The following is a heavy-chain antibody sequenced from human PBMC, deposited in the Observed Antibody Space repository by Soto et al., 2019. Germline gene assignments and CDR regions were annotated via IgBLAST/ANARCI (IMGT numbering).Heavy chain of an antibody. CDR1: GYTFTSYG. V-gene: IGHV1-18*01. Sequence: QVQLVQSGAEVKNPGASVKVSCKASGYTFTSYGISWVRQAPGQGLEWMGWISAYNGNTNNAHKFQGGVTMTTDTSTSTASMELRSLRSDDTAVYDGARGVGWEPVDYWGQGTLGTVSS. CDR2: ISAYNGNT. D-gene: IGHD1-26*01. J-gene: IGHJ4*02. CDR3: ARGVGWEPVDY.